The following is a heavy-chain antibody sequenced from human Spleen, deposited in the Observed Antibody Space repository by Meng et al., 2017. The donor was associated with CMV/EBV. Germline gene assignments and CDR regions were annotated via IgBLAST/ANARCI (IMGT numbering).Heavy chain of an antibody. D-gene: IGHD6-13*01. CDR3: GSSSWYTLGWFDP. J-gene: IGHJ5*02. CDR1: GGSISSRSYY. CDR2: IYYSGST. Sequence: QLQLQESGPGLVKPSETLSLTCTVSGGSISSRSYYWGWIRQPPGKGLEWIGSIYYSGSTYYNPSLKSRVTISVDTSKNQISLKLSSVTAADTAVYYCGSSSWYTLGWFDPWGQGTLVTVSS. V-gene: IGHV4-39*07.